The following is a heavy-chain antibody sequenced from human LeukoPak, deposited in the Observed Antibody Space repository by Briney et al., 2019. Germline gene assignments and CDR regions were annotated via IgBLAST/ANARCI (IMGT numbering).Heavy chain of an antibody. V-gene: IGHV1-69*13. CDR3: ARSSMVADAFDI. J-gene: IGHJ3*02. D-gene: IGHD4/OR15-4a*01. Sequence: ASVKVSCKASGGTFSSYAISWVRQAPGQGLEWMGGIIPIFGTANYAQKFQGRVTITADESTSTAYMELSSLRSEDTAVYYFARSSMVADAFDIWGQGTMVTVSS. CDR1: GGTFSSYA. CDR2: IIPIFGTA.